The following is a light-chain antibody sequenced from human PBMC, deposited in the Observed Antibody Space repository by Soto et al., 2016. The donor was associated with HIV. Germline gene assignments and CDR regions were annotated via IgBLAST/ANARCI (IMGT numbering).Light chain of an antibody. CDR3: QVWDSSSNHVI. Sequence: SVAPGQTARIACGGNNIGTKSVHWYQQKPGQAPVVVVYDDSDRPLEIPDRFSGSNSGNTPTLTISRVEAGDGADYYCQVWDSSSNHVIFGGGTKLTVL. J-gene: IGLJ2*01. CDR1: NIGTKS. V-gene: IGLV3-21*02. CDR2: DDS.